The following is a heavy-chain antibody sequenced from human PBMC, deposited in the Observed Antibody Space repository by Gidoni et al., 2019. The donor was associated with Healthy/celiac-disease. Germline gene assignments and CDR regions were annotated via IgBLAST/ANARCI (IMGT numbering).Heavy chain of an antibody. CDR1: GIPFISYI. D-gene: IGHD6-13*01. CDR3: ARRTAGKNPGAFDI. J-gene: IGHJ3*02. CDR2: ISSSSSTI. Sequence: EVQLVESGGGLVQPGGSLGLSCPASGIPFISYIMNWVRQAAGKGQEWVSYISSSSSTIYYADSVKGRFTISRDNAKNSLYLQMNSLRAEDTAVYYCARRTAGKNPGAFDIWGQGTMVTVSS. V-gene: IGHV3-48*01.